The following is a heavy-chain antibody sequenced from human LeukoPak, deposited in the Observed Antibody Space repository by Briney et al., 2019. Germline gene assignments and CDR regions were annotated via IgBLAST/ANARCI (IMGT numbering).Heavy chain of an antibody. CDR2: ISGSDPTV. CDR3: ARDKIGYYRWFDP. J-gene: IGHJ5*02. Sequence: PGGSLRLSCVASGFTFRTYEMNWVRQAPGKGLGWVSYISGSDPTVYYADSVRGRFTISRDNAKNSLYLQMNSLRAEDTAVYYCARDKIGYYRWFDPWGQGTLVTVSS. D-gene: IGHD1-26*01. CDR1: GFTFRTYE. V-gene: IGHV3-48*03.